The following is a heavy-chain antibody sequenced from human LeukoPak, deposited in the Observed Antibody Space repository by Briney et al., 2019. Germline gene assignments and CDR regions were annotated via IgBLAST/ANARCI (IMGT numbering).Heavy chain of an antibody. J-gene: IGHJ4*02. Sequence: GGSLRLSCAASGFTFSSYAMSWVRQAPGKGLEWVSVIYNGDDTNYADSVKGRFTISRDNSKNTLDLQMNSLRGDDTAVYYCARASQWLAFDYWGQGTLVTVSS. V-gene: IGHV3-66*01. CDR3: ARASQWLAFDY. CDR2: IYNGDDT. D-gene: IGHD6-19*01. CDR1: GFTFSSYA.